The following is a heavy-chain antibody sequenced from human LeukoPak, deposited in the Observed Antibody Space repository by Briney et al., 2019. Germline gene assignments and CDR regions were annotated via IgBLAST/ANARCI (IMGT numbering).Heavy chain of an antibody. D-gene: IGHD2-15*01. J-gene: IGHJ6*02. CDR1: GFTFSSYW. CDR2: MNQDGSEK. Sequence: GGSLRLSCAASGFTFSSYWMSWVRQAPGKGLEWVANMNQDGSEKYYVDSVKGRFTISRDNAKNSLYLQMNSLRAEDTAVYYCAKAGDILYYYGMDVWGQGTTVTVSS. V-gene: IGHV3-7*01. CDR3: AKAGDILYYYGMDV.